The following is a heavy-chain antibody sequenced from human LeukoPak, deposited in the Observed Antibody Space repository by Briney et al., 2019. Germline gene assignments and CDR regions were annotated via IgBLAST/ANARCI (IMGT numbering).Heavy chain of an antibody. Sequence: GASVKVSCKASGYTFTSYDINWVRQAPGQGLEWMGWINPNSGGTNYAQKFQGRVTMTRDTSISTAYMELSRLRSDDTAVYYCARDDSPRVFGELPSIWGQGTLVTVSS. V-gene: IGHV1-2*02. CDR3: ARDDSPRVFGELPSI. CDR1: GYTFTSYD. CDR2: INPNSGGT. J-gene: IGHJ4*02. D-gene: IGHD3-10*02.